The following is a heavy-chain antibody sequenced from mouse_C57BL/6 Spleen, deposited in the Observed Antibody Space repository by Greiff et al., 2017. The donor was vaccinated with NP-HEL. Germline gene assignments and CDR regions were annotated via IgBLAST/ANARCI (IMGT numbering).Heavy chain of an antibody. CDR1: GYTFTDYY. Sequence: EVQLQQSGPELVKPGASVKISCKASGYTFTDYYMNWVKQSHGKSLEWIGDINPNNGGTSYNQKFKGKATLTVDKSSSTAYKELRSLTSEDSAVYYCARSGGLYYAMDYWGQGTSVTVSS. CDR3: ARSGGLYYAMDY. D-gene: IGHD3-1*01. CDR2: INPNNGGT. J-gene: IGHJ4*01. V-gene: IGHV1-26*01.